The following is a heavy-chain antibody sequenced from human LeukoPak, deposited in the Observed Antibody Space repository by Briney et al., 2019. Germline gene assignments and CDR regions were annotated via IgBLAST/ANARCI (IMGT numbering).Heavy chain of an antibody. CDR2: IYYSGTT. Sequence: SETLSLTCTVSGGSISSYYWSWIRQPPGKGLEWIGYIYYSGTTNYNPSLKSRVTISVDTSKNQFSLKLSSVTAADTAVYYCARAIQYPIYGMDVWGQGTTVTVSS. CDR1: GGSISSYY. D-gene: IGHD4-4*01. J-gene: IGHJ6*02. V-gene: IGHV4-59*01. CDR3: ARAIQYPIYGMDV.